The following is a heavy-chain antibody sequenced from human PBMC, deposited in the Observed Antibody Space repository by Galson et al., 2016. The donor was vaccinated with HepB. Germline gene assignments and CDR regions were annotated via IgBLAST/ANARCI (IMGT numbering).Heavy chain of an antibody. CDR3: ARLPTVGTAHY. CDR2: IYYNKGST. V-gene: IGHV4-59*01. CDR1: GSAISSSY. Sequence: SETLSLTCTVSGSAISSSYWSWIRQPPGKGLEWIGYIYYNKGSTNYNPSLKSRVTMSEDTSKNHFSLKLSSVTAADTAVYYCARLPTVGTAHYWGQGILVTVSS. D-gene: IGHD1-1*01. J-gene: IGHJ4*02.